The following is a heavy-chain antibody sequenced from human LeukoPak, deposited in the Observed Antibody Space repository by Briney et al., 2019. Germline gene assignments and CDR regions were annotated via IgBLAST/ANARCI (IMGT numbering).Heavy chain of an antibody. V-gene: IGHV4-59*05. CDR2: IYYSGST. D-gene: IGHD3-10*01. Sequence: SETLSLTCTVSGGSISSYYWSWIRQSPGKGLEWIGSIYYSGSTYYNPSLKSRVTISVDTSKNQFSLKLSSVTAADTAVYYCATLWFGGWDYWGQGTLVTVSS. CDR1: GGSISSYY. CDR3: ATLWFGGWDY. J-gene: IGHJ4*02.